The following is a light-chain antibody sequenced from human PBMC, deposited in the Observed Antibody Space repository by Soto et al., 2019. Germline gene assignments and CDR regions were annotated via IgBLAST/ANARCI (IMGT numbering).Light chain of an antibody. V-gene: IGLV2-14*01. CDR1: SSDVGAYKY. Sequence: QSALTQPPSASGSPGQSVTISCTGTSSDVGAYKYVSWYQQHPGKAPKLMIYAVSNRPSGVSNRFSGSKSGNTASLTISGLQAEDEADYYCSSYTSSNPPVVFGGGTQLTVL. CDR2: AVS. CDR3: SSYTSSNPPVV. J-gene: IGLJ2*01.